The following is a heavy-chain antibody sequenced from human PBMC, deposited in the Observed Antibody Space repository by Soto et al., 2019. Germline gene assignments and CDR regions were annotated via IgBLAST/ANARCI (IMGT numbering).Heavy chain of an antibody. V-gene: IGHV3-48*03. D-gene: IGHD5-12*01. CDR1: GFTFSSYE. J-gene: IGHJ2*01. CDR3: ARAYDYDSFPL. CDR2: ISSSGSTI. Sequence: PGGSLRLSCAASGFTFSSYEMNWVRQAPGKGLEWVSYISSSGSTIYYADSVKGRFTISRDNAKNSLYLQMNSLRAEDTAVYYCARAYDYDSFPLWGRGTLVTVSS.